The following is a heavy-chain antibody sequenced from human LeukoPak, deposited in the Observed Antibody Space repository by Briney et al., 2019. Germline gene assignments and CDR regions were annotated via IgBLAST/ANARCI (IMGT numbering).Heavy chain of an antibody. CDR2: IRHDGSNK. D-gene: IGHD2-2*01. Sequence: PGGSLRLSCAASGFTFSSYGMHWVRQAPGKGLEWVAFIRHDGSNKYYADSVKGRFTISRDNSKNTLYLQMNSLRAEDTAVYYCAKINRWPAAKAFDIWGQGTMVTVSS. J-gene: IGHJ3*02. CDR1: GFTFSSYG. V-gene: IGHV3-30*02. CDR3: AKINRWPAAKAFDI.